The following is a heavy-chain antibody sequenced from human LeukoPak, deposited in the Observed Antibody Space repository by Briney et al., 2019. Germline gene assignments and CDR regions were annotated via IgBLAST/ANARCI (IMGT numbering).Heavy chain of an antibody. CDR3: ARVDCSGGSCYEDGMGV. Sequence: ASVKVSCKASGYTFTSYGISWVRQAPGQGLEWMGWISAYNGNTNYAQKLQGRVTMTTDTSTSTAYMELRSLRSDDTAVYYCARVDCSGGSCYEDGMGVWGKGTTVTVSS. V-gene: IGHV1-18*04. CDR2: ISAYNGNT. J-gene: IGHJ6*04. D-gene: IGHD2-15*01. CDR1: GYTFTSYG.